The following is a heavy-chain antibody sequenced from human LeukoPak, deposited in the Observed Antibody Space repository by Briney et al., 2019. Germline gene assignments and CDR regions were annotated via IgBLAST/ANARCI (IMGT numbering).Heavy chain of an antibody. J-gene: IGHJ6*02. CDR3: ARPGMGV. Sequence: PGGSLRLSCAASGFTFSSYSMNWVRQAPGKGLEGVSYISSSSSTIYYADSVKGRFTISRDNAKNSLYLQMNSLRAEDTAVYYCARPGMGVWGQGTTVIVSS. V-gene: IGHV3-48*01. CDR1: GFTFSSYS. CDR2: ISSSSSTI.